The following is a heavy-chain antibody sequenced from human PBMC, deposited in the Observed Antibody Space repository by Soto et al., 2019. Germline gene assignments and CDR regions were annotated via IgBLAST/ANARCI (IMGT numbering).Heavy chain of an antibody. CDR3: ARDLWGPIDY. V-gene: IGHV1-3*01. Sequence: QVQLVQSGAEVKKPGASVKVSCKASGYTFTSYAMHWVRQAPGQRLEWMGWINAGNGNTKYSQKFQGRVTITRDTSASTAYMELSRLRSEDTAVYYCARDLWGPIDYWGQGTLVTVSS. CDR2: INAGNGNT. D-gene: IGHD1-26*01. CDR1: GYTFTSYA. J-gene: IGHJ4*02.